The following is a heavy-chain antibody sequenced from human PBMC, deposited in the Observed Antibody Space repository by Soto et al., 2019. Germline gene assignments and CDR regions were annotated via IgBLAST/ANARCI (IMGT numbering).Heavy chain of an antibody. V-gene: IGHV3-21*01. CDR3: ARDLALAGNY. CDR2: ISSTSSYT. Sequence: PGGSLRLSCAASGFTFSSYAMNWVRQTQEKGLEWVSSISSTSSYTHYSDSVKGRFTISRDNANDSLFLQMNSLRAEDTATYYCARDLALAGNYWGQGVLVTVSS. D-gene: IGHD6-19*01. J-gene: IGHJ4*02. CDR1: GFTFSSYA.